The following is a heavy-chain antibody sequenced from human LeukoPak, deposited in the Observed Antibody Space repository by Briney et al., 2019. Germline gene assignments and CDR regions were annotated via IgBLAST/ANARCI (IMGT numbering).Heavy chain of an antibody. V-gene: IGHV4-59*12. D-gene: IGHD3-3*01. CDR3: ARGNFWGGPSIIPFIDY. J-gene: IGHJ4*02. CDR1: GGSISSYY. CDR2: IYHSGST. Sequence: PSETLSLTSTVSGGSISSYYWSWIRQPPGKGLEWIGYIYHSGSTYYNPSLKSRVTISVDRSKNQFSLKLSSVTAADTAVYYCARGNFWGGPSIIPFIDYWGQGTLVTVSS.